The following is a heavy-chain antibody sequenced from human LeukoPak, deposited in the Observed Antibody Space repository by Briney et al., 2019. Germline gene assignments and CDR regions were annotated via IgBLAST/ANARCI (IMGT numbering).Heavy chain of an antibody. D-gene: IGHD5-18*01. J-gene: IGHJ6*03. CDR2: MNPNSGNT. CDR3: AANSPPYYYYYMDV. CDR1: GYTFTSYD. V-gene: IGHV1-8*03. Sequence: ASVKVSCKASGYTFTSYDINWVRQATGQGLEWMGWMNPNSGNTGYAQKFQGGVTITRNTSISTAYMELSSLRSEDTAVYYCAANSPPYYYYYMDVWGKGTTVTVSS.